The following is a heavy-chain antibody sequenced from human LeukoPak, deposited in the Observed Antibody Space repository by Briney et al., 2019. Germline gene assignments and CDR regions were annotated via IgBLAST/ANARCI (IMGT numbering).Heavy chain of an antibody. CDR2: IYRGGTI. CDR1: GGSISDYY. Sequence: PSETLSLTCSVSGGSISDYYWSWIRQPPGKGLEWIGYIYRGGTINYNPSVKSRVTMSLDTSKNQIFLMLNSVTAADTAIYYCARHWLEAAKTYSYWFDPWGQGTLVTVSS. J-gene: IGHJ5*02. CDR3: ARHWLEAAKTYSYWFDP. D-gene: IGHD6-13*01. V-gene: IGHV4-4*09.